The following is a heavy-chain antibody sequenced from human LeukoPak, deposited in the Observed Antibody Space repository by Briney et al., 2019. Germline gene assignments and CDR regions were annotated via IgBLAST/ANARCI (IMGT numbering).Heavy chain of an antibody. CDR2: ISSSGSTI. V-gene: IGHV3-48*03. CDR1: GFTFSSYE. J-gene: IGHJ4*02. CDR3: ARGFLTGPFDY. D-gene: IGHD3-9*01. Sequence: QPGGSLRLSCAASGFTFSSYEMNWVRQAPGKGLEWVSYISSSGSTIYYADSVKGRFTIPRDNAKNPLYLQMNSLRAEDTAVYYCARGFLTGPFDYWGQGTLVTVSS.